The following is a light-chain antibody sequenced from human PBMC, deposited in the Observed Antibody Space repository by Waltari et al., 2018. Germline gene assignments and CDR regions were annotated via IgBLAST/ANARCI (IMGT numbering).Light chain of an antibody. CDR1: QSVSNK. V-gene: IGKV3-15*01. CDR2: GAA. Sequence: EIVMTQSQATLSVSPGERATLSCRASQSVSNKLAWYQQKPGQAPRLLIYGAATRATAIPGRFSGSGSGTEFTLTISSLQSEDFALYHCQQYNSWPWTFGQGTKVEI. J-gene: IGKJ1*01. CDR3: QQYNSWPWT.